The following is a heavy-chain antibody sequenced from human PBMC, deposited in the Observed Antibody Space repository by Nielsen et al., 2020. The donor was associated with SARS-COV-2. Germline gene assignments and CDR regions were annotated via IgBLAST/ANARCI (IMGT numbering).Heavy chain of an antibody. Sequence: ASVKVSCKASGYTFTSYYMHWVRQAPGQGLEWMGIINPSGGSTSYAQKFQGRVTMTRDTSTSTVYMELTTLRSEDTATYYCARAQLRSTWDFDSWGQGTLVTVSS. V-gene: IGHV1-46*01. CDR2: INPSGGST. CDR3: ARAQLRSTWDFDS. CDR1: GYTFTSYY. D-gene: IGHD2-2*01. J-gene: IGHJ4*02.